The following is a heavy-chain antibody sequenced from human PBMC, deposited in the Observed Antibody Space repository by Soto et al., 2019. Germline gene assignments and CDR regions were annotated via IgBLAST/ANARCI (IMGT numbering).Heavy chain of an antibody. J-gene: IGHJ4*02. CDR1: GGSLSGVY. D-gene: IGHD3-22*01. V-gene: IGHV4-59*01. Sequence: TSETLSLTCTVSGGSLSGVYWSWLRQPPGKGLEWLGYMSYTGRTDYNPSLKSRATISVATSKIQFFLMLTSVTAADTAVYYCALMDSSVYYRINVWGTGTLVTVAS. CDR3: ALMDSSVYYRINV. CDR2: MSYTGRT.